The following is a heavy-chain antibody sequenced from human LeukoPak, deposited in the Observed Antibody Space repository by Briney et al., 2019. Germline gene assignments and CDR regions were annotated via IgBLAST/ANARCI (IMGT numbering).Heavy chain of an antibody. V-gene: IGHV1-69*02. Sequence: SVKVSCKASGGTFSSYTISWVRQAPGQGLERMGRIIPILGIANYAQKFQGRVTITADKSTSTAYMELSSLRSEDTAVYYCASTLKYSSSSVDYWGQGTLVTVSS. CDR2: IIPILGIA. CDR3: ASTLKYSSSSVDY. D-gene: IGHD6-6*01. CDR1: GGTFSSYT. J-gene: IGHJ4*02.